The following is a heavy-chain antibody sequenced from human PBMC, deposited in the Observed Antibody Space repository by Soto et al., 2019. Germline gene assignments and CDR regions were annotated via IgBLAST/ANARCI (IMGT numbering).Heavy chain of an antibody. J-gene: IGHJ4*02. CDR1: GFTFSSFT. Sequence: EVQLLESGGGLVQPGGSLRLSCAASGFTFSSFTMSWVRQAPGKGLEWVSAITGSGGDTYYADSVKGRFTISRDNSKNTVYLQTNSLRAEDTAVYSCAKSATVGSYYFDYWGQGTLVTVSS. V-gene: IGHV3-23*01. CDR2: ITGSGGDT. CDR3: AKSATVGSYYFDY. D-gene: IGHD4-17*01.